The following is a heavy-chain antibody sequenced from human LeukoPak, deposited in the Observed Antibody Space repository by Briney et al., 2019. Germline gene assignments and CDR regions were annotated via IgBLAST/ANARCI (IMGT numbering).Heavy chain of an antibody. Sequence: PSETLSLTCTVSGGSISSGDYYWSWIRQPPGKGLEWIGYIYYSGSTYYNPSLKSRVTISVDTSKNQFPLKLSSVTAADTAVYYCARGSDYYDSSGYCFDYWGQGTLVTVSS. D-gene: IGHD3-22*01. V-gene: IGHV4-30-4*01. CDR2: IYYSGST. CDR3: ARGSDYYDSSGYCFDY. CDR1: GGSISSGDYY. J-gene: IGHJ4*02.